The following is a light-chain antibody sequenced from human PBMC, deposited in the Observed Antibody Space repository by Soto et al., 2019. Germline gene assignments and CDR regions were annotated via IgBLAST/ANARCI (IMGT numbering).Light chain of an antibody. CDR1: SSDVGSYNL. Sequence: QTALTQPASVSGSPGQSITISCTGTSSDVGSYNLVSWYQQHPGKAPKLMIYEARKRPSGVSDRFSGSKSVNTASLKISGLQAEDEADYYCCSYAGSSTWVFGGGTKLTVL. V-gene: IGLV2-23*01. J-gene: IGLJ3*02. CDR2: EAR. CDR3: CSYAGSSTWV.